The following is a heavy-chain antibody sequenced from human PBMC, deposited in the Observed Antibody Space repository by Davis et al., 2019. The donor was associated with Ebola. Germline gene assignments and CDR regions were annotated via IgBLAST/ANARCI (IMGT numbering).Heavy chain of an antibody. CDR3: AIECSTVTTVWFDP. CDR1: GYTFTSYG. J-gene: IGHJ5*02. D-gene: IGHD4-11*01. V-gene: IGHV1-18*04. CDR2: ISAYNGNT. Sequence: ASVKVSCKASGYTFTSYGISWVRQAPGQGLEWMGWISAYNGNTNYAQKLQGRVTMTSDTSTSTAYMELRSLRSDDTAVYYCAIECSTVTTVWFDPWGQGTLVTVSS.